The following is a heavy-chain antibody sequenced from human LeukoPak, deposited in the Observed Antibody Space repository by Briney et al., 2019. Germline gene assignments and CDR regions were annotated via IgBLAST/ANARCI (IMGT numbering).Heavy chain of an antibody. CDR1: GFTFSSYA. CDR3: ARDRNLELKDFDY. CDR2: ISYDGSNK. V-gene: IGHV3-30-3*01. J-gene: IGHJ4*02. Sequence: PGGSLRLSCAASGFTFSSYAMHWVRQAPGKGLEWVAVISYDGSNKYYADSVKGRFTISRDNSKNTLYLQMNSLRAEDTAVYYCARDRNLELKDFDYWGQGTLATVSS. D-gene: IGHD1-7*01.